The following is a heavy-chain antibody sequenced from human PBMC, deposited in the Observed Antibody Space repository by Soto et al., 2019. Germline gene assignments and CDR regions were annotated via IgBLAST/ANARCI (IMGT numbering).Heavy chain of an antibody. Sequence: PGESLKISCKGSGYSFSNYWIGWVRQMPGKGLEWMGIIYPGDSDTRYSPSFQGQVTISADKSISTAYLQWSSLKASDTAMYYCAGTIKSGHGSGSYYFDYWGQGTLVTVSS. J-gene: IGHJ4*02. D-gene: IGHD3-10*01. CDR1: GYSFSNYW. CDR2: IYPGDSDT. V-gene: IGHV5-51*01. CDR3: AGTIKSGHGSGSYYFDY.